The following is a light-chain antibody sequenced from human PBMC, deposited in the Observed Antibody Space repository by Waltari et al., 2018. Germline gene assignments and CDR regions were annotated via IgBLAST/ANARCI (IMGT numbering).Light chain of an antibody. Sequence: QLVLTQSPSASASPGASAKLTVTLSSGPSSNDIAWHQQQPAKGPRYLMKVNSDGSHSKGDEIPDRFSGSSSGAERYLTISSLQSEDEADYYCQTGGHGTWVFGGGTKLTVL. CDR1: SGPSSND. J-gene: IGLJ3*02. CDR2: VNSDGSH. V-gene: IGLV4-69*01. CDR3: QTGGHGTWV.